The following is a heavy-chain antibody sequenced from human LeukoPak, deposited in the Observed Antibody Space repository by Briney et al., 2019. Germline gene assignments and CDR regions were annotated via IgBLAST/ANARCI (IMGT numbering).Heavy chain of an antibody. D-gene: IGHD4-17*01. CDR2: IGTAGHT. CDR1: GFTFSSYG. CDR3: ARGPRTTRGMDV. Sequence: GGSLRLSCAASGFTFSSYGMHWVRQATGKGLEWVSAIGTAGHTYYPGSVKGRFTISRENAKNSLYLQMNSLRAGDTAVYYCARGPRTTRGMDVWGQGTTVTVSS. V-gene: IGHV3-13*01. J-gene: IGHJ6*02.